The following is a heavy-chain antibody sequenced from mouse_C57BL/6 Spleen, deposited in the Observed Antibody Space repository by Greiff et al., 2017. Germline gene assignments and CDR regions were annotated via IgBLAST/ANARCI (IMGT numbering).Heavy chain of an antibody. CDR1: GFTFSNYW. CDR2: IRLKSDNYAT. CDR3: TDSSGYHVYYFDY. V-gene: IGHV6-3*01. J-gene: IGHJ2*01. Sequence: EVKVEESGGGLVQPGGSMKLSCVASGFTFSNYWMNWVRQSPEKGLEWVAQIRLKSDNYATHYAESVKGRFTISRDDSKSSVYLQMNNLRAEDTGIYYCTDSSGYHVYYFDYWGQGTTLTVSS. D-gene: IGHD3-2*02.